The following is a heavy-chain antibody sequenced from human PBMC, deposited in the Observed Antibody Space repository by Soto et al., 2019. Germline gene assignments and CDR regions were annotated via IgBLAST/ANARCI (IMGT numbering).Heavy chain of an antibody. CDR1: GFSLSNARMG. Sequence: QVTLKESGPVLVKPTETLTLTCTVSGFSLSNARMGVSWIRQPPGKALEWLAHIFSNDEKSYSTSLKSRLTISKDTSKSQVVLTKTNMDPVDTATYYCARIEVAGTEQALCDPWGQGTLVTVSS. CDR3: ARIEVAGTEQALCDP. V-gene: IGHV2-26*01. D-gene: IGHD6-19*01. J-gene: IGHJ5*02. CDR2: IFSNDEK.